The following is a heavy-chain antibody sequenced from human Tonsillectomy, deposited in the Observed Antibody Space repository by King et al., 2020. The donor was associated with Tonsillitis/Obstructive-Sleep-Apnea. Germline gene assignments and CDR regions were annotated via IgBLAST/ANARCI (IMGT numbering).Heavy chain of an antibody. CDR2: ISSSSSYI. D-gene: IGHD4-17*01. J-gene: IGHJ4*02. CDR3: ARDVDDYGAYAPRYYFDY. CDR1: GFTFSSYS. Sequence: VQLVESGGGLVKPGGSLRLSCAASGFTFSSYSMNWVRQAPGKGLEWVSSISSSSSYIYYADSVKGRFTISRDNAKNSLYLQMNSLRAEDTAVYYCARDVDDYGAYAPRYYFDYWGQGTLVTVSS. V-gene: IGHV3-21*01.